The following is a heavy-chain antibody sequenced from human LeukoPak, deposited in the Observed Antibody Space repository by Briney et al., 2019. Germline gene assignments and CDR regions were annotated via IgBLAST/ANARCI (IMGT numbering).Heavy chain of an antibody. V-gene: IGHV3-13*01. CDR1: GSTFIDYD. CDR3: ARGGIQVSGIDEFDY. CDR2: IGIRGDT. J-gene: IGHJ4*02. Sequence: GGSLSLSCAASGSTFIDYDMHWVRQVIGKGLEWVSAIGIRGDTHYSGSVKGRFTISRENAESSLYLQMNSLRAEDTAVYYCARGGIQVSGIDEFDYWGQGTLVTVSS. D-gene: IGHD6-19*01.